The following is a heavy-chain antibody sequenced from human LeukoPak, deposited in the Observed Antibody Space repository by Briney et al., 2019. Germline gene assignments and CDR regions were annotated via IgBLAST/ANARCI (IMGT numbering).Heavy chain of an antibody. J-gene: IGHJ6*02. D-gene: IGHD1-26*01. V-gene: IGHV5-10-1*01. CDR1: DSTFTTYW. Sequence: GGPLQISCKGSDSTFTTYWTTWVRQMPGKGLKWWGRFDPSDSYTNYSPSFQGHVTISADKSISTAYLQWSSLKASDTAMYYCARHAPLIVGARGYYYGMDVWGQGTTVTVSS. CDR3: ARHAPLIVGARGYYYGMDV. CDR2: FDPSDSYT.